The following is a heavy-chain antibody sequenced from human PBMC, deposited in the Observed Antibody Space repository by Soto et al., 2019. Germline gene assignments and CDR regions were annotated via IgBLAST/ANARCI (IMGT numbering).Heavy chain of an antibody. CDR2: IIPIFGTS. J-gene: IGHJ6*02. CDR3: ARELLEYEGSVVSGMDV. V-gene: IGHV1-69*01. D-gene: IGHD3-22*01. Sequence: QVQLVQSGAEVKKPGSSVKVSCKASGGTFINYAITWVRQAPGQGLEWMGGIIPIFGTSNYAQKFQGRVTITADESTSTAYMELSSLRSEDTAVYYCARELLEYEGSVVSGMDVWGQGATVTVSS. CDR1: GGTFINYA.